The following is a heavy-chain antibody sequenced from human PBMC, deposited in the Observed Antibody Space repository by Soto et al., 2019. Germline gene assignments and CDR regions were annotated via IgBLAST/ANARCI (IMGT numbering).Heavy chain of an antibody. D-gene: IGHD1-26*01. Sequence: QVQLVQSGAEVKKPGASVRVSCKASGYTFTNYAIHWVRQAPGQRLEWMGWINTGKGDTKYSQKFQDRVTITRDTSASTAYMELSSPRCEDTAVYYCARAIATYYSWFDPWGQGTLVTVSS. CDR2: INTGKGDT. V-gene: IGHV1-3*04. CDR1: GYTFTNYA. CDR3: ARAIATYYSWFDP. J-gene: IGHJ5*02.